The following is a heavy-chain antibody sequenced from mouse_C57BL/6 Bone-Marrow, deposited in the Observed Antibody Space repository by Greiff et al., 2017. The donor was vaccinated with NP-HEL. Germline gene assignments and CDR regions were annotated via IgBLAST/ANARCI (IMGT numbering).Heavy chain of an antibody. CDR2: IWTGGGT. Sequence: VKVIESGPGLVAPSQSLSITCTVSGFSLTSYAISWVRQPPGKGLEWLGVIWTGGGTNYNSALKSRLSISKDNSKSQVFLKMNSLQTDDTARYYCARKVPYYYGPHYYAMDYWGQGTSVTVSS. D-gene: IGHD1-1*01. CDR3: ARKVPYYYGPHYYAMDY. CDR1: GFSLTSYA. J-gene: IGHJ4*01. V-gene: IGHV2-9-1*01.